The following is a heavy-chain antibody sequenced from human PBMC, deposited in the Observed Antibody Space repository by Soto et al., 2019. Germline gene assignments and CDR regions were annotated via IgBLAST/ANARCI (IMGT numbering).Heavy chain of an antibody. CDR3: ARDQPPIGTYDMDV. D-gene: IGHD1-1*01. V-gene: IGHV3-30-3*01. CDR1: GFTFSSYA. CDR2: ISYDGSDK. J-gene: IGHJ6*02. Sequence: GGSLRLSCAASGFTFSSYAMHWVRQAPGKGLEWVALISYDGSDKDYADSVKGRFTISRDNSKSTLYLQMNSLRAEDTAVYHCARDQPPIGTYDMDVWGQGTTVTVSS.